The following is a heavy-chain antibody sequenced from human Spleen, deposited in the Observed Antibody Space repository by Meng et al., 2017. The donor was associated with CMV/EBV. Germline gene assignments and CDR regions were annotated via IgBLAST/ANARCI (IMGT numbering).Heavy chain of an antibody. D-gene: IGHD4-17*01. Sequence: GESLKISCAASGFTFSSFGVHWVRQAPGKGLEWMTFIRHDGSNKYYADSVKGRFTISRDNSKNTLYLQMNSLRAEDTAVYYCANGGDTVIIPFDYWGQGTLVTVSS. CDR2: IRHDGSNK. CDR1: GFTFSSFG. CDR3: ANGGDTVIIPFDY. V-gene: IGHV3-30*02. J-gene: IGHJ4*02.